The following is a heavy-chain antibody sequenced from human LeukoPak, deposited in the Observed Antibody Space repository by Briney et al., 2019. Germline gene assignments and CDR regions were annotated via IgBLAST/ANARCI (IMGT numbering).Heavy chain of an antibody. CDR3: ARGQVPAARGYNWFDP. Sequence: SETLSLTCAVYGWSFNDYYWNWIRQPPGKGLERIGEINARGDTNYNPSLKSRVTISVDTSKKQFSLRLTSMIAADTALYYCARGQVPAARGYNWFDPWGQGTLVTVSS. D-gene: IGHD2-2*01. J-gene: IGHJ5*02. CDR1: GWSFNDYY. V-gene: IGHV4-34*01. CDR2: INARGDT.